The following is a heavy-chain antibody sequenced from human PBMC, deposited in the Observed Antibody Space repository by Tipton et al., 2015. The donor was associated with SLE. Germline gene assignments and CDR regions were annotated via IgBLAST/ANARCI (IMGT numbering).Heavy chain of an antibody. CDR2: IYSGGST. D-gene: IGHD6-19*01. CDR1: GFTVSSNY. V-gene: IGHV3-53*05. Sequence: SLRLSCAASGFTVSSNYMSWVRQAPGKGLEWVSVIYSGGSTYYADSVKGRFTISRDNSKNTLYLQMNSLRAEDTAVYYCARERAVAGTPLRYWGQGTLVTVSS. CDR3: ARERAVAGTPLRY. J-gene: IGHJ4*02.